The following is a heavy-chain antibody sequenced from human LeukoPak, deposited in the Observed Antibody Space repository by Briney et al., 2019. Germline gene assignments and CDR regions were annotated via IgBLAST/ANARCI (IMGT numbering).Heavy chain of an antibody. CDR2: IYSSGAT. CDR3: ARARIAVTGTGINLDWFDP. Sequence: SETLSLTCTVSGDSLSGYYWTWMRQPAGKGLEWIGRIYSSGATNYNPSLKSRVTMSLDTSKKQFSLSLSSVTAADTAVYYCARARIAVTGTGINLDWFDPWGQGTLVTVSS. V-gene: IGHV4-4*07. J-gene: IGHJ5*02. D-gene: IGHD6-19*01. CDR1: GDSLSGYY.